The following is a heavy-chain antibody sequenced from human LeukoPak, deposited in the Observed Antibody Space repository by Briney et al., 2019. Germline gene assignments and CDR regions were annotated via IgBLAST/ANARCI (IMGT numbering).Heavy chain of an antibody. Sequence: GASVKVSCKASGYTFTDNYIHWVRQAPGQGLEWMGRINPNSGATNYAQNFLGRVTMARDTSISTAYMELNSLTSDDTAVYYCARVPFRGSSRFDYWGQGTLVIVSS. CDR3: ARVPFRGSSRFDY. J-gene: IGHJ4*02. D-gene: IGHD1-26*01. V-gene: IGHV1-2*06. CDR1: GYTFTDNY. CDR2: INPNSGAT.